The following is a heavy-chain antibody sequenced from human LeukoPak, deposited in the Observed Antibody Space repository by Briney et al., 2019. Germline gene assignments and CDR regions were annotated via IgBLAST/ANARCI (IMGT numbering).Heavy chain of an antibody. CDR1: GGSISSYY. CDR2: INYSGST. V-gene: IGHV4-59*08. J-gene: IGHJ3*02. Sequence: SETLSLTCTVSGGSISSYYWSWIRQPPGKGLEWIGYINYSGSTKYNPSLKSRVTISVDTSKNQFSLKVSSVTAADTAVYYCARLGSTFDIWGQGTMVTVSS. D-gene: IGHD2-2*01. CDR3: ARLGSTFDI.